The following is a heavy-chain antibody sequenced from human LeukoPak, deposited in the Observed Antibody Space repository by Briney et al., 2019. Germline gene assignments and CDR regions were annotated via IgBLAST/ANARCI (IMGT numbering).Heavy chain of an antibody. J-gene: IGHJ4*02. Sequence: GGSLRLSCAASGFTFISYEMNWIRQAPGKGLEWVSYISGSDGTIYYADSVKGRFTVSRDNAKNSLFLQMNSLRVEDTAVYYCARACGHRRYGFDYWGQGTLVTVSS. V-gene: IGHV3-48*03. CDR3: ARACGHRRYGFDY. CDR1: GFTFISYE. D-gene: IGHD5-18*01. CDR2: ISGSDGTI.